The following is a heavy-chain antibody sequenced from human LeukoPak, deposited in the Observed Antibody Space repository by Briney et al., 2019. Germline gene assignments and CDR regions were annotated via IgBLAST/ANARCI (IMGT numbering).Heavy chain of an antibody. D-gene: IGHD3-10*01. Sequence: GGSLRLSCAASGFTVTSNYMSWVRQAPGKGLEWVSVIYSGGSTYYADSVRGRFTTSRDSSKNTLYLQMNSLRAEDTAVYYCAGGLDGSGTYYKVWFDPWGQGTLVTVSS. J-gene: IGHJ5*02. V-gene: IGHV3-66*01. CDR1: GFTVTSNY. CDR3: AGGLDGSGTYYKVWFDP. CDR2: IYSGGST.